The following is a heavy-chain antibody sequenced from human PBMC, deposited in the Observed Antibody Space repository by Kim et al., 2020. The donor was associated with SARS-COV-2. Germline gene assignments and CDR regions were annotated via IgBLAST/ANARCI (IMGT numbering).Heavy chain of an antibody. CDR3: ARDPSPGYGDYSYFDY. Sequence: SVKGRFTISRDNSKNTLYLQMNSLRAEDTAVYYCARDPSPGYGDYSYFDYWGQGTLVTVSS. D-gene: IGHD4-17*01. J-gene: IGHJ4*02. V-gene: IGHV3-30*01.